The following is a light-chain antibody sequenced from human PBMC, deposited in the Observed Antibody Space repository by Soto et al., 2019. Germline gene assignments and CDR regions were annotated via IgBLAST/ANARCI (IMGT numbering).Light chain of an antibody. V-gene: IGKV3-20*01. Sequence: VMTQSPGTLSLSPGERATLSCRASQSFSNNYLAWYQQKPGQAPRLLIYGASNRATGIPDRFSGSGSGTDFTLTISRLEPEDFVVYHCQQYGDLPPTFGQGTKVDIK. CDR2: GAS. J-gene: IGKJ1*01. CDR1: QSFSNNY. CDR3: QQYGDLPPT.